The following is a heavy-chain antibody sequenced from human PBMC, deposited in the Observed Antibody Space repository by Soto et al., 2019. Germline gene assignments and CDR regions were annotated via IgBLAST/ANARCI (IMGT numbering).Heavy chain of an antibody. D-gene: IGHD1-26*01. Sequence: EVQLAESGGGLVKPGGSLRLSCADSGFTFNSYSMNWVRQAPGKGLEWVSSISSRGTYIYYADSVKGRFTISRDNAKNSLYLQMSSLRVEDTAVYYCAREGSGIYYPLDRWGLGTLVTVFS. V-gene: IGHV3-21*01. CDR3: AREGSGIYYPLDR. CDR1: GFTFNSYS. J-gene: IGHJ5*02. CDR2: ISSRGTYI.